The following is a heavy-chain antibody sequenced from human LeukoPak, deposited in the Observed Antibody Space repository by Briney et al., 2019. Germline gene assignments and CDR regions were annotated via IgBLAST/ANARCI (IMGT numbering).Heavy chain of an antibody. CDR3: AKMGLVIRDWGIDY. CDR2: IYTSGST. CDR1: GGSISSGSYY. Sequence: SETLSLTCTVSGGSISSGSYYWSWIRQPAGKGLEWIGRIYTSGSTNYNPSLKSRVTISVDTSKNQFSLKLSSVTAADTAVYYCAKMGLVIRDWGIDYWGQGTLVTVSS. D-gene: IGHD3-22*01. J-gene: IGHJ4*02. V-gene: IGHV4-61*02.